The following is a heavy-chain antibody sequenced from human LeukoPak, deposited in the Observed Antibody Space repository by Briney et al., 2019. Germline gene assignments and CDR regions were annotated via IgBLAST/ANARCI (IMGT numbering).Heavy chain of an antibody. CDR1: GFTFSNAW. CDR3: TTESHSSSWLSNYYYYYGMDV. Sequence: GGSLRLSCAASGFTFSNAWMSWVRQAPGKGLEWVGRIKSKTDDGTTDYAAPVKGRFTISRDDSKNTLYLQMNSLKTEDTAVYYCTTESHSSSWLSNYYYYYGMDVWGQGTTVTVSS. D-gene: IGHD6-13*01. V-gene: IGHV3-15*01. J-gene: IGHJ6*02. CDR2: IKSKTDDGTT.